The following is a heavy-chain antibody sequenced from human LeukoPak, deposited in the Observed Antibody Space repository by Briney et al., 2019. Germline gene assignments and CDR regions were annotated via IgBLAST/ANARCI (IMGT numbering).Heavy chain of an antibody. CDR3: ARDRQLQWFGKFNIDFDY. CDR2: ISTYNGNT. D-gene: IGHD3-10*01. CDR1: GYTFNNYA. J-gene: IGHJ4*02. Sequence: ASVKVSCKASGYTFNNYAISWVRQAPGQGFEWMGWISTYNGNTNYVEKFQGRVTMTTDTPTSTAYMELRGLRSDDTAVYYCARDRQLQWFGKFNIDFDYWGQGTLVTVSS. V-gene: IGHV1-18*01.